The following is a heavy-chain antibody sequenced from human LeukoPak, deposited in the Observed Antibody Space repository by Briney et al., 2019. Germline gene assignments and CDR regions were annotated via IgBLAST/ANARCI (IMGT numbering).Heavy chain of an antibody. D-gene: IGHD3-22*01. J-gene: IGHJ4*02. CDR3: AKLGTFDSSGYYFLFDY. V-gene: IGHV3-23*01. Sequence: PGGSLRLSCAASGLTFSDYAMSWVRQAPGKGLEWVSDISGSGGSTYYADSVKGRFTISRDNSKSTLYLQMNSLRGEDTAVYYCAKLGTFDSSGYYFLFDYWGQGTQVTVSS. CDR2: ISGSGGST. CDR1: GLTFSDYA.